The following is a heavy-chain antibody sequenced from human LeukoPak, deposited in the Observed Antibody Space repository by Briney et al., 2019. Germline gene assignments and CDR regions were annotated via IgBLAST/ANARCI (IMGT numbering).Heavy chain of an antibody. CDR2: ISGSGGST. V-gene: IGHV3-23*01. Sequence: GGSLRLSCAASGFTFSSYAMSWVRQAPGKGLEWVSAISGSGGSTYYADSVKGRFTISRDNSRNTLYLQMNSLRAEDTAVYYCAKDYAGYCSGGSCYPYYYFDYWGQGTLVTVSS. CDR3: AKDYAGYCSGGSCYPYYYFDY. CDR1: GFTFSSYA. J-gene: IGHJ4*02. D-gene: IGHD2-15*01.